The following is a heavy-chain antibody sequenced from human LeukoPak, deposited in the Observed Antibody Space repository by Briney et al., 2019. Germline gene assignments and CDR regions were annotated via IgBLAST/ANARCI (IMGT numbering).Heavy chain of an antibody. V-gene: IGHV3-23*01. CDR1: GFTFSSYA. D-gene: IGHD3-10*01. Sequence: GGSLRLSCAAPGFTFSSYAMSWVRQAPGKGLDWVSAISGSGGNTYYADSVKGRFTISRDNAKNSLYLQMNSLRAEDTAVYYCARVRSRFGLAFDYWGQGTLVTVSS. CDR2: ISGSGGNT. CDR3: ARVRSRFGLAFDY. J-gene: IGHJ4*02.